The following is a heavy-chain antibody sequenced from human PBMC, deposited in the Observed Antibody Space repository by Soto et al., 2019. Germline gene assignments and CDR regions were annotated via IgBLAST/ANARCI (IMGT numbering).Heavy chain of an antibody. CDR1: GGSISRTSYY. Sequence: PSETLSLTCTVSGGSISRTSYYWGWIRQPPGKGLEWIGTIYYSGSTYYSPSLKSRVTISVDTSKNQFSLNLSSVTAADTAVYYCAWGSGTSYGMDVWGQGTTVTVSS. CDR3: AWGSGTSYGMDV. J-gene: IGHJ6*02. V-gene: IGHV4-39*01. D-gene: IGHD3-10*01. CDR2: IYYSGST.